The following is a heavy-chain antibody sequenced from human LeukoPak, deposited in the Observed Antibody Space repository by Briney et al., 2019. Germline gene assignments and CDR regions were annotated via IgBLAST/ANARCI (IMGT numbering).Heavy chain of an antibody. Sequence: GGSLRLSCAASGFTFSDYYMSWIRQAPGKGLEWVSYISSSSSYTNYADSVKGRFTISRDNAKNSLYLQMNSLRAEDTAVYYCARMEYSSGWSSWFDPLGQGTLVTVSS. V-gene: IGHV3-11*06. CDR3: ARMEYSSGWSSWFDP. D-gene: IGHD6-19*01. J-gene: IGHJ5*02. CDR1: GFTFSDYY. CDR2: ISSSSSYT.